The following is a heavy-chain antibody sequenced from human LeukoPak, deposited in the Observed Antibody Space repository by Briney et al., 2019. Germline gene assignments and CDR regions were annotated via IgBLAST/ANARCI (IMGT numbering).Heavy chain of an antibody. Sequence: SQTLSLTCTVSGGSISSGDYYWSWIRQPPGKGLEWIGYIYYSGSTYYNPSLKSRVTISVDTSKNQFSLKLSSVTAADTAVYYYARDRVVTMVRGVIPRRYYGMDVWGKGTTVTVSS. D-gene: IGHD3-10*01. V-gene: IGHV4-30-4*01. CDR1: GGSISSGDYY. CDR2: IYYSGST. J-gene: IGHJ6*04. CDR3: ARDRVVTMVRGVIPRRYYGMDV.